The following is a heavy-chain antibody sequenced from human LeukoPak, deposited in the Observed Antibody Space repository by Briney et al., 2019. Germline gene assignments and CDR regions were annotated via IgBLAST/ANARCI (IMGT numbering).Heavy chain of an antibody. J-gene: IGHJ6*02. V-gene: IGHV3-30*18. CDR2: ISYDGDDK. CDR3: AKGIAVTTPRYYYGLDV. Sequence: PGRSLRLSCAAPGFGFSNYGIHWVRQAPGKGLEWVAVISYDGDDKYYSDSVKGRFTISRDNSKNTLYLQMSSLRAEDTAIYYCAKGIAVTTPRYYYGLDVWGQGTTVTVSS. CDR1: GFGFSNYG. D-gene: IGHD4-11*01.